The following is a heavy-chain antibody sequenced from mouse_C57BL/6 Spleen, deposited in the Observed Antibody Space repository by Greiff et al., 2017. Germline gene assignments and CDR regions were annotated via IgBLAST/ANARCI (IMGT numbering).Heavy chain of an antibody. CDR2: ISSGGDYI. CDR1: GFTFSSYA. V-gene: IGHV5-9-1*02. J-gene: IGHJ2*01. Sequence: DVHLVESGEGLVKPGGSLKLSCAASGFTFSSYAMSWVRQTPEKRLEWVAYISSGGDYIYYADTVKGRFTISRDNARNTLYLQMSSLKSEDTAMYYCTTDSSGGGYWGQGTTLTVSS. CDR3: TTDSSGGGY. D-gene: IGHD3-2*02.